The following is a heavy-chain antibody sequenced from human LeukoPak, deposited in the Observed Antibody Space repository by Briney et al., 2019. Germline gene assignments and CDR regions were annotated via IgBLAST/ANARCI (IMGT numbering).Heavy chain of an antibody. CDR1: GGSISSRSYY. J-gene: IGHJ4*02. CDR3: ARTGSYSSSWYKGVDY. Sequence: SETLSLTCTVSGGSISSRSYYWGWIRQPPGKGLEWIGNIYYSGSTYYNPSLKSRVTISLDTSKNQFSLKLSPVTAADTAVYYCARTGSYSSSWYKGVDYWGQGTLVTVSS. V-gene: IGHV4-39*07. D-gene: IGHD6-13*01. CDR2: IYYSGST.